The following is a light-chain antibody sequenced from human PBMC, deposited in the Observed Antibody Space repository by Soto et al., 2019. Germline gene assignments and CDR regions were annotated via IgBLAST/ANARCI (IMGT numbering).Light chain of an antibody. J-gene: IGLJ1*01. CDR3: SSYSSSSVYV. CDR1: SSVVGGYNY. Sequence: QSALTQPASVSGSPGQSITISCTGTSSVVGGYNYVSWYQQHPGKAPKLMIYDVSNRPSGVSNRFSGSKSGNTASLTISGLQAEYEADYYCSSYSSSSVYVFGTGTMVTVL. CDR2: DVS. V-gene: IGLV2-14*01.